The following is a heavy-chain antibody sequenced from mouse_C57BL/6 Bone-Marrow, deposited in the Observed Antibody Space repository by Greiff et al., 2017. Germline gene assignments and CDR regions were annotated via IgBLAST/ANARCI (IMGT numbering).Heavy chain of an antibody. CDR2: ISGGGGNT. Sequence: EVQVVESGGGLVKPGGSLKLSCAASGFTFSSYTMSWVRQTPEKRLEWVATISGGGGNTYYPDSVKGRFTISRDNAKNTLYLQMSILRSEDTALYYCTRVYYYGSSLYFDYWGQGTTLTVSS. J-gene: IGHJ2*01. CDR1: GFTFSSYT. D-gene: IGHD1-1*01. CDR3: TRVYYYGSSLYFDY. V-gene: IGHV5-9*01.